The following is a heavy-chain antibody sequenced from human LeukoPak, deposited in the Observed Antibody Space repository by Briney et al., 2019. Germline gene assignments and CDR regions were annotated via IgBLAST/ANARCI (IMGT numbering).Heavy chain of an antibody. D-gene: IGHD4-17*01. J-gene: IGHJ3*02. V-gene: IGHV3-53*01. CDR3: ARDPTVTNLHDAFDM. CDR2: IYNGGTT. Sequence: GGSLRLSCAASGLTVSSNYMNWVRQAPGKGLEWVSVIYNGGTTNYADSVKGRFTISRDNAKNSLYLQMKSLRAEDTAVYYCARDPTVTNLHDAFDMGGEGTLVSVSS. CDR1: GLTVSSNY.